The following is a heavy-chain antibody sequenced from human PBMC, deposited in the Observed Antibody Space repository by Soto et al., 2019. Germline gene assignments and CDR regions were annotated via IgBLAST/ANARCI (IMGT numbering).Heavy chain of an antibody. V-gene: IGHV1-69*12. CDR1: GGTFSSYA. CDR3: ARSRANYYDSRGYYYSTFDY. CDR2: IIPMFGPA. D-gene: IGHD3-22*01. J-gene: IGHJ4*02. Sequence: QVQLVQSGAEVKKPGSSVKVSCKTSGGTFSSYAISWVRQAPGQGLEWMGGIIPMFGPANYAQKFQGRVTITGYESTSTAYMELSSLRSEDTAVYYCARSRANYYDSRGYYYSTFDYWGQGTLVTVSS.